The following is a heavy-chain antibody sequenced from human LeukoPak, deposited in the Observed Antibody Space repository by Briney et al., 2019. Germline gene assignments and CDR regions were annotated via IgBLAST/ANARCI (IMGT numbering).Heavy chain of an antibody. CDR2: IYHSGST. CDR3: ASHNMATYGMDV. Sequence: ASQTLSLTCNVSGGSISSGGYSWSWIRQPPGKGLEWIGYIYHSGSTYYNPSLKSRVTISVDRSKNQFSLKLSSVTAADTAVYYCASHNMATYGMDVWGQGTTVTVSS. D-gene: IGHD5-24*01. CDR1: GGSISSGGYS. J-gene: IGHJ6*02. V-gene: IGHV4-30-2*01.